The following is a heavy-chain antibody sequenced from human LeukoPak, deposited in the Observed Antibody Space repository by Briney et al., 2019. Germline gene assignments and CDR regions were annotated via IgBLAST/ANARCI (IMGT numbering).Heavy chain of an antibody. CDR1: GGSISSGHYY. V-gene: IGHV4-39*01. CDR3: ARHVDYYDSSGYYRGHWLDP. CDR2: IYYRGST. Sequence: SETLSLTCTVSGGSISSGHYYWGWIRQPPGKGLEWIGGIYYRGSTYYNPSLKSRVTISVDTSKNQFSLKLSSVTAADTAVYYCARHVDYYDSSGYYRGHWLDPWGQGTLVTVSS. D-gene: IGHD3-22*01. J-gene: IGHJ5*02.